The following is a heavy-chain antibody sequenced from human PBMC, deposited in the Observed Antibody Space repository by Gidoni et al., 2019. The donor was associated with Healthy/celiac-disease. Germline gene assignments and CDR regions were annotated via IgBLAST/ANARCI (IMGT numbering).Heavy chain of an antibody. Sequence: EVQLVESGGGLVKPGGSLRLSCAASGFTFSSDSMNWVRQAPSKGLEWVSSISSSSSYIYYADSVKGRFTISRDNAKDSLYLQMNSLRAEDTAVYYCARGTPYDSSGYYPTPFSYWGQGTLVTVSS. CDR1: GFTFSSDS. CDR3: ARGTPYDSSGYYPTPFSY. J-gene: IGHJ4*02. CDR2: ISSSSSYI. V-gene: IGHV3-21*01. D-gene: IGHD3-22*01.